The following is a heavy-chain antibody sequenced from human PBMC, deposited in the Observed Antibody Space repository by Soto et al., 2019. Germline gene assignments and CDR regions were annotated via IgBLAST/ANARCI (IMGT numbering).Heavy chain of an antibody. J-gene: IGHJ4*02. Sequence: PSDTLSLTCTVSGVSINNDDWWAWVRQPPGKGLEWIGEIFYSGSYKYNPSLKTRVIISADKSKNQFSLNLHSVTAADTAVYYCARRPGGLKSNILSPYYWGQGTLVTVSS. D-gene: IGHD3-9*01. CDR2: IFYSGSY. CDR1: GVSINNDDW. CDR3: ARRPGGLKSNILSPYY. V-gene: IGHV4-4*02.